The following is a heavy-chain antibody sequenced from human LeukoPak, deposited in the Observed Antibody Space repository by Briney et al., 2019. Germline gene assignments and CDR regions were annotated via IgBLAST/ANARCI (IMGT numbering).Heavy chain of an antibody. J-gene: IGHJ4*02. CDR2: IYYSGST. Sequence: SETLSLTCTVSGGSISSYYWSWIRQPPGKGLERIGYIYYSGSTNYNPSLKSRVTISVDTSKNQFSLKLSSGTAADTAVYYCASQSIAARPIVYWGQGTLVTVSS. CDR1: GGSISSYY. CDR3: ASQSIAARPIVY. D-gene: IGHD6-6*01. V-gene: IGHV4-59*01.